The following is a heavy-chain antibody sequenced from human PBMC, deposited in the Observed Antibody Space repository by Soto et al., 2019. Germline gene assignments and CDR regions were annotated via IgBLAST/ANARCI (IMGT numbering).Heavy chain of an antibody. D-gene: IGHD3-3*01. V-gene: IGHV5-51*01. Sequence: GESLKISCMGSGYSFTSYWIGWVRQMPGKGLEWMGIIYPGDSDTRYSPSFQGQVTISADKSISTAYLQWSSLKASDTAMYYCARPGSYYDFWSGPLQRAFDIWGQGTMVTVSS. CDR2: IYPGDSDT. CDR1: GYSFTSYW. J-gene: IGHJ3*02. CDR3: ARPGSYYDFWSGPLQRAFDI.